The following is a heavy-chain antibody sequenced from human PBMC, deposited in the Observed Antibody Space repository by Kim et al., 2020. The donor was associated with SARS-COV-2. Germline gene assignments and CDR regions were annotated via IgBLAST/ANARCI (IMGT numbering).Heavy chain of an antibody. CDR3: ARARRITIFGVVMPYGMDV. V-gene: IGHV1-18*04. Sequence: ASVKVSCKASGYIFTSYGISWVRQAPGQGLEWMGWISDDNGNTNYAQKFQGRVTMTTETSTSTAYMELRRLRSDDTAVYYCARARRITIFGVVMPYGMDVWGQGTTVTVSS. J-gene: IGHJ6*02. CDR2: ISDDNGNT. D-gene: IGHD3-3*01. CDR1: GYIFTSYG.